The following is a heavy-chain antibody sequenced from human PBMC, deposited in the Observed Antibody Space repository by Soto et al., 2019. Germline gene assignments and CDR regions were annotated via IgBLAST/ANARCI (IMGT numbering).Heavy chain of an antibody. Sequence: ASVKVSFKASGYTFTSYAMHWVRQAPGQRLEWMGWINAGNGNTKYSQEFQGRVTITRDTSASTAYMELSSLRSEDTAVYYCARWTYYYGMDVWGQGTTVTVSS. V-gene: IGHV1-3*01. CDR2: INAGNGNT. J-gene: IGHJ6*02. CDR1: GYTFTSYA. CDR3: ARWTYYYGMDV.